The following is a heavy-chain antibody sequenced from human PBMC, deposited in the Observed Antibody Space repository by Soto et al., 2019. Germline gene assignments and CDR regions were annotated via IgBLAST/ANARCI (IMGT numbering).Heavy chain of an antibody. CDR3: AKSPRGEMATD. CDR2: INTYNGMT. V-gene: IGHV1-18*01. D-gene: IGHD5-12*01. CDR1: GYTFINYH. Sequence: QVQLVQSGGEVKKPGASVTVSCKASGYTFINYHITWVRQAPGQGLEWMAWINTYNGMTDYAQRFQGRVTMTRDTSTSTAYMELSNMGSDDTAVYFCAKSPRGEMATDWGQGTLVTVSS. J-gene: IGHJ4*02.